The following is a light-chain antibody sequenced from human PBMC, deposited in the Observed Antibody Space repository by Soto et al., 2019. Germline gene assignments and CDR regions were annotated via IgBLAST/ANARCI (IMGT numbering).Light chain of an antibody. CDR1: QSVSRNY. CDR3: QQYDSSPQT. V-gene: IGKV3-20*01. J-gene: IGKJ1*01. Sequence: EVVLTQSPGTLSLSPGEKATISCRASQSVSRNYIAWYQQRSGQAPRLLIQGASNRATGISDRFSGSGSGTDFTLTISRLEPEDFAVYYCQQYDSSPQTVGQGTKVDIK. CDR2: GAS.